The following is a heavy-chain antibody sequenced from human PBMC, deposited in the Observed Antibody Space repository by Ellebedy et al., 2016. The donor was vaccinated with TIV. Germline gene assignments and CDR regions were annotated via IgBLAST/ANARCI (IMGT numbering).Heavy chain of an antibody. V-gene: IGHV1-3*01. J-gene: IGHJ5*02. CDR3: ARADPFDP. CDR2: INAGNGNT. CDR1: GYTFTSYA. Sequence: ASVKVSCXASGYTFTSYAMHWVRQAPGQRLEWMGWINAGNGNTKYSQKFQGRVTITRDTSASTAHMELRSLRSDDTAVYYCARADPFDPWGQGTLVTVSS.